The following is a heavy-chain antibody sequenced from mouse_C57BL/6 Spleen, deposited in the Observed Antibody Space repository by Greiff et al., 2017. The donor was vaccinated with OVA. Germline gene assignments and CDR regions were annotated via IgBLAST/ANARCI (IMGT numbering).Heavy chain of an antibody. Sequence: QVQLQQSGAELVKPGASVKLSCKASGYTFTSYWMHWVKQRPGQGLEWIGMIHPNSGSTNYNEKFKSKATLTVDKSSSTAYMQHSSLTSEESAVYYCAGDSSGYWFAYWGQGTLVTVSA. J-gene: IGHJ3*01. V-gene: IGHV1-64*01. D-gene: IGHD3-2*02. CDR3: AGDSSGYWFAY. CDR2: IHPNSGST. CDR1: GYTFTSYW.